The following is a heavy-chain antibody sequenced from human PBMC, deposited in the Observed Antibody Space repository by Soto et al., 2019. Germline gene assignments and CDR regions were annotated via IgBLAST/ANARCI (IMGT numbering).Heavy chain of an antibody. V-gene: IGHV1-69*02. D-gene: IGHD2-15*01. CDR1: GGTFSSYT. CDR3: ASESTHWSGGSCYHYGMDV. Sequence: ASVKVSCKASGGTFSSYTISWVRQAPGQGLEWMGRIIPILGIANYAQKFQGRVTITADKSTSTAYMELSSLISEDTAVYYCASESTHWSGGSCYHYGMDVWGQGTTVTVSS. J-gene: IGHJ6*02. CDR2: IIPILGIA.